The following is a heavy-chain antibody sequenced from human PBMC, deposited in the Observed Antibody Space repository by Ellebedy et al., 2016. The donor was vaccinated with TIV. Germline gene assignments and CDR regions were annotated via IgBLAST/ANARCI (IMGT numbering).Heavy chain of an antibody. CDR2: IYQDGSDE. V-gene: IGHV3-7*01. D-gene: IGHD4-17*01. CDR1: GFSFRSYW. CDR3: ARRGSYGDYAVQVNNWFDS. J-gene: IGHJ5*01. Sequence: ESLKISCAASGFSFRSYWMSWVRQAPGKGLEWVANIYQDGSDEYYVDSVEGRFTISRDNAKNSLYLEMKSLRAEDTAVYYCARRGSYGDYAVQVNNWFDSWGQGTPVTVSP.